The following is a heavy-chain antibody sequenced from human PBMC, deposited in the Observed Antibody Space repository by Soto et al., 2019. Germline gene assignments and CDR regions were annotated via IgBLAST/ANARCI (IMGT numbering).Heavy chain of an antibody. D-gene: IGHD4-17*01. J-gene: IGHJ4*02. CDR2: ISSSSSYI. CDR3: ARAPGDYGDYLPFDY. Sequence: EVQLVESGGGLVKPGGSLRLSCAASGFTFSSYSMNWVRQAPGKGLAWVSSISSSSSYIYYADSVKGRFTISRDNAKNSLYLQMNSLRAEDTAVYYCARAPGDYGDYLPFDYWGQGTLVTVSS. CDR1: GFTFSSYS. V-gene: IGHV3-21*01.